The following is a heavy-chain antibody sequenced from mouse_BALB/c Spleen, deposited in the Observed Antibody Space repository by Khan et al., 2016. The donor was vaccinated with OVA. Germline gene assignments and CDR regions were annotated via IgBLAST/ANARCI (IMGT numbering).Heavy chain of an antibody. J-gene: IGHJ3*01. D-gene: IGHD2-2*01. CDR2: IDPSDSET. CDR1: GYTFTSHW. Sequence: QVQLQQPGAELVRPGASVKLSCKASGYTFTSHWMNWVKQRPGQGLEWIGMIDPSDSETHYNQMFKDKATLTVDKFSRTAYMQLSSLTSEDSAVDYCARREKYGYDPSWFAYWGQGTLVTVSS. V-gene: IGHV1-61*01. CDR3: ARREKYGYDPSWFAY.